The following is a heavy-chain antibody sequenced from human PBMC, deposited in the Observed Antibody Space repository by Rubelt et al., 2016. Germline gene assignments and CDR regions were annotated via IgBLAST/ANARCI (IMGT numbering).Heavy chain of an antibody. CDR1: GFTFSSYS. CDR2: ISSSSSYI. J-gene: IGHJ4*02. Sequence: GGGLVKPGGSLRLSCAASGFTFSSYSMNWVRQAPGKGLEWVSSISSSSSYIYYADSVKGRFTISRDNAKNSLYLQMNSLRAEDTAVYYCARDSGEMAYPPLDYWGQGTLVTVSS. CDR3: ARDSGEMAYPPLDY. D-gene: IGHD5-24*01. V-gene: IGHV3-21*01.